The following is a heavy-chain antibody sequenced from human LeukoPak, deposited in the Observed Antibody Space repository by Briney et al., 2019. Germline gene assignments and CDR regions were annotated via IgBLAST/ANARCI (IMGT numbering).Heavy chain of an antibody. CDR2: ISHNGGST. CDR3: VKESGSMMATNSAFDI. Sequence: GGSLRISCSASGFTCNFYPVHLVRQAPGKGLEYVSGISHNGGSTYYADSVKGRFTISRDNSKNTLYLQMSSLRAEDTAVYYSVKESGSMMATNSAFDIWGQGTMVTVSS. V-gene: IGHV3-64D*06. CDR1: GFTCNFYP. D-gene: IGHD3-22*01. J-gene: IGHJ3*02.